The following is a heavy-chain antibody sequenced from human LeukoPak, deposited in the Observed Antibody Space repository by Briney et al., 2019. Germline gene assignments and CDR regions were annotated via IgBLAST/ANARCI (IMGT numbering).Heavy chain of an antibody. CDR2: ISSSGSTL. CDR1: GFTFSDYY. D-gene: IGHD6-19*01. V-gene: IGHV3-11*04. CDR3: ARDREHLIAVAGTAFDY. J-gene: IGHJ4*02. Sequence: PGGSLRLSCAASGFTFSDYYMSWIRQAPGKGLEWVSYISSSGSTLYYADSVKGRFTISRDNAKNSLYLQMNSLRAEDTAVYYCARDREHLIAVAGTAFDYWGQGTLVTVSS.